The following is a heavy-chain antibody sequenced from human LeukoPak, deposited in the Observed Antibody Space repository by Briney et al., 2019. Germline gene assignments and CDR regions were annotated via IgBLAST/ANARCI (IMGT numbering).Heavy chain of an antibody. J-gene: IGHJ4*02. CDR3: ARDQAVAGRKGFDY. V-gene: IGHV3-33*01. CDR2: IWYDGSNK. D-gene: IGHD6-19*01. Sequence: PGRSLRLSCAASGFTFSSYGMHWVRQAPGKGLEWVAVIWYDGSNKYYADSVRGRFTISRDNSKNTLYLQMNSLRAEDTAVYYCARDQAVAGRKGFDYWGQGTLVTVSS. CDR1: GFTFSSYG.